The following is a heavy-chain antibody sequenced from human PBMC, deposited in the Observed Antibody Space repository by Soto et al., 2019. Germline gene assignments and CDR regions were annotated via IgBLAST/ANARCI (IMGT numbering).Heavy chain of an antibody. V-gene: IGHV1-18*01. CDR3: ARVKVPAAILGAFDL. J-gene: IGHJ3*01. Sequence: QVQLFQSGAEMKKPGASVKVSCKASGYTFSTYGITWVRQAPGQGLDWMGWINPFKGDTNSAARFQDRVTMTTDTSTRTAYMELRSLRSDDTAVYYCARVKVPAAILGAFDLWGQGTLVTVSS. CDR2: INPFKGDT. CDR1: GYTFSTYG. D-gene: IGHD2-2*02.